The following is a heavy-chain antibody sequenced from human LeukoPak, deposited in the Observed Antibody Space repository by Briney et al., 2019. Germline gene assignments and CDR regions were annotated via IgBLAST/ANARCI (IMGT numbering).Heavy chain of an antibody. V-gene: IGHV1-2*02. CDR2: INPNSGGT. Sequence: GASVKVSCKASGYTFTGYYMHWVRQAPGQGLEWMGWINPNSGGTNYAQKFQGRVTMTRDTSISTAYMELSRLRSDDTAVYYCARDRWYCSSTSCYRDYYYYYMDVWGKGTTVTVSS. CDR1: GYTFTGYY. D-gene: IGHD2-2*01. J-gene: IGHJ6*03. CDR3: ARDRWYCSSTSCYRDYYYYYMDV.